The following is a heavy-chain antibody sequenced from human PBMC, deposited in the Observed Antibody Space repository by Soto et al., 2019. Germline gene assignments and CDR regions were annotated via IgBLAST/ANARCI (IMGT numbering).Heavy chain of an antibody. CDR3: AKDGSTVDTPLGMDV. Sequence: EVPLLESGGGLVQPGGSLRLSCAASGFTFTSYAMNWVRQAPGKGLEWVSAISGSGGSTYYADSVKGRFTISRDNSKNTVELQMNSLRGEDTAGYYCAKDGSTVDTPLGMDVWGQGTTVNVSS. D-gene: IGHD5-18*01. J-gene: IGHJ6*02. V-gene: IGHV3-23*01. CDR2: ISGSGGST. CDR1: GFTFTSYA.